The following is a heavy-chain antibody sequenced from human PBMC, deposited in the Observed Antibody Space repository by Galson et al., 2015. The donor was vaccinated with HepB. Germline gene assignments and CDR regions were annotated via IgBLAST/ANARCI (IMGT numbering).Heavy chain of an antibody. D-gene: IGHD2-2*02. Sequence: QSGAEVKKPGESLKISCKGSGYSFPSYWIGWVRQMPGKGLEWMGIIYPGDSDTRYSPSFQGQVTISADKSISTAYLQWSSLKASDTAMYYCARLDSRNRCSSTICYTLGVWFDPWGQGTLVTVSS. CDR1: GYSFPSYW. V-gene: IGHV5-51*01. CDR2: IYPGDSDT. CDR3: ARLDSRNRCSSTICYTLGVWFDP. J-gene: IGHJ5*02.